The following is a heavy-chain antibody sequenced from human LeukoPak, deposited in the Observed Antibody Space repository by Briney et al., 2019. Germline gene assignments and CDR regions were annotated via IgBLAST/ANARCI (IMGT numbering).Heavy chain of an antibody. J-gene: IGHJ3*02. D-gene: IGHD3-3*01. V-gene: IGHV1-69*13. CDR2: IIPIFGTA. CDR3: ARGRVLKTIFGVVITLSAFDI. Sequence: ASVKVSCKASGGTFSSYAISWVRQAPGQGLEWMGGIIPIFGTANYAQKFQGRVTITADESTSTAYMELSSLRSEDTAVYYCARGRVLKTIFGVVITLSAFDIWGQGTMVTVSS. CDR1: GGTFSSYA.